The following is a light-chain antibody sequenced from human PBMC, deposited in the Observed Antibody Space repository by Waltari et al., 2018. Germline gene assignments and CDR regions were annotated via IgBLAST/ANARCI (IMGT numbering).Light chain of an antibody. V-gene: IGLV1-44*01. J-gene: IGLJ3*02. CDR3: AAWDDSLNGWV. CDR1: LPNLGSHR. Sequence: QSVLTQPPSVSGTPGQRVTLSFSATLPNLGSHRLPWFQQLPHTAPKPLIHSSNQRPSGVPDRFSGSKSGTSASLAISGLQSEDEGDYYCAAWDDSLNGWVFGGGTKLTVL. CDR2: SSN.